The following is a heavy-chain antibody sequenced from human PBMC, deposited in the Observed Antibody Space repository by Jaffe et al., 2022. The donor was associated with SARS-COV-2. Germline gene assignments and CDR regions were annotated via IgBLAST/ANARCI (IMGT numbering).Heavy chain of an antibody. Sequence: EVQLVESGGGLVKPGGSLRLSCAASGFTFSSYSMNWVRQAPGKGLEWVSSISSSSSYIYYADSVKGRFTISRDNAKNSLYLQMNSLRAEDTAVYYCARGIARYCGGDCYPPFFDYWGQGTLVTVSS. V-gene: IGHV3-21*01. CDR1: GFTFSSYS. CDR3: ARGIARYCGGDCYPPFFDY. D-gene: IGHD2-21*02. J-gene: IGHJ4*02. CDR2: ISSSSSYI.